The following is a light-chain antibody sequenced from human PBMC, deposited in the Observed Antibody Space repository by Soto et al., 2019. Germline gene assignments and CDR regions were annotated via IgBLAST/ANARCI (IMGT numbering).Light chain of an antibody. J-gene: IGKJ1*01. CDR2: KAS. CDR1: QSISSW. CDR3: QQYNSYWT. Sequence: DIQMTQSPSNLSASVGDRVTITCRASQSISSWLAWYQQKPGKAPKLLIYKASSLESGVPSRFSGSGSGTEFTLTISSLHPDDFATYYCQQYNSYWTFGQGTKVEIK. V-gene: IGKV1-5*03.